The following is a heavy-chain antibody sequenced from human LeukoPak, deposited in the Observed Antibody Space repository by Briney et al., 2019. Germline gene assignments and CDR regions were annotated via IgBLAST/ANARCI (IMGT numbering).Heavy chain of an antibody. CDR1: GFTFYYYP. V-gene: IGHV3-30*04. Sequence: GGSLRLSCAASGFTFYYYPMHWVRQAPGKGLEWVAVISYDGSNEYYADSVKGRFTISRDNSKNTLYLQMNSLRAEDTAVYYCAKDRGRPPIHTMIVGYWGQGTLVTVSS. J-gene: IGHJ4*02. CDR2: ISYDGSNE. CDR3: AKDRGRPPIHTMIVGY. D-gene: IGHD3-22*01.